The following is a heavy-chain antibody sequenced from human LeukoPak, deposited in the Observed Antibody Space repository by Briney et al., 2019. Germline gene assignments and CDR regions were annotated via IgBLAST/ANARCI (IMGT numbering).Heavy chain of an antibody. J-gene: IGHJ5*02. CDR2: INHSGST. D-gene: IGHD1-26*01. CDR3: ARLRRVGATNWFDP. Sequence: RTSETLSLTCAVYGGPFSGYYWSWIRQPPGKGLEWIGEINHSGSTNYNPSLKSRVTISVDTSKNQFSLKLSSVTAADTAVYYCARLRRVGATNWFDPWGQGTLVTVSS. CDR1: GGPFSGYY. V-gene: IGHV4-34*01.